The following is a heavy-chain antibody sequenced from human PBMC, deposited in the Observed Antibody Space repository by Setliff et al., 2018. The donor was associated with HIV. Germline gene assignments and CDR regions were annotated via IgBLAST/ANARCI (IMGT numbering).Heavy chain of an antibody. V-gene: IGHV1-69*05. D-gene: IGHD5-18*01. CDR3: ARAPQIFTAYSYAYPHFDH. CDR1: AGSYSIFA. Sequence: ASVKVSCKSSAGSYSIFAINWVRQAPGQGLEWMGGMMTIFSTTNYARKFQGRVTITTDESTSTAYMELRGLISDDTAVYYCARAPQIFTAYSYAYPHFDHWGQGTLVTVSS. J-gene: IGHJ4*02. CDR2: MMTIFSTT.